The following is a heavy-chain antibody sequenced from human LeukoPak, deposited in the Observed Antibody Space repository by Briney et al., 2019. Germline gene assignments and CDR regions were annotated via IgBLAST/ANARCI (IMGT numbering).Heavy chain of an antibody. CDR3: ARASISLVVPAAKNWFDP. CDR2: ISAYNGNT. CDR1: GYTFTSYG. J-gene: IGHJ5*02. V-gene: IGHV1-18*04. Sequence: GASVKVSCKASGYTFTSYGISWVRQASGQGLEWMGWISAYNGNTNYAQKLQGRVTMTTDTSTSTDYMELRSLRSDDTAVYYCARASISLVVPAAKNWFDPWGQGTLVTVSS. D-gene: IGHD2-2*01.